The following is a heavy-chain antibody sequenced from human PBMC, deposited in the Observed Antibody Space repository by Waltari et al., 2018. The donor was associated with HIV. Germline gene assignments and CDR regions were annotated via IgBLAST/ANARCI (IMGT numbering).Heavy chain of an antibody. CDR1: GYTLTELS. D-gene: IGHD5-12*01. CDR3: ATSTRAYFDY. V-gene: IGHV1-24*01. J-gene: IGHJ4*02. CDR2: FDPQDGET. Sequence: QVQLVPSGAEVKKPGASVRVSCKVPGYTLTELSMHWVRQAPGKGLEWMGGFDPQDGETIYAQKFQGRVTMTEDTSTDTAYMELSSLRSDDTSVYYCATSTRAYFDYWGQGTLVTVSS.